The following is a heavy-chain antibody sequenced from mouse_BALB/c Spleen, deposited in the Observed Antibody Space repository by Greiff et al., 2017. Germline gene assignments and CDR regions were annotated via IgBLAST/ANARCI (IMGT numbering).Heavy chain of an antibody. Sequence: VKLMESGPGLVAPSQSLSITCTVSGFSLTSYGVHWVRQPPGKGLEWLGVIWAGGSTNYNSALMSRLSISKDNSKSQVFLKMNSLQTDDTAMYYWASYRYDEAWFAYWGQGTLVTVSA. CDR1: GFSLTSYG. CDR3: ASYRYDEAWFAY. CDR2: IWAGGST. D-gene: IGHD2-14*01. V-gene: IGHV2-9*02. J-gene: IGHJ3*01.